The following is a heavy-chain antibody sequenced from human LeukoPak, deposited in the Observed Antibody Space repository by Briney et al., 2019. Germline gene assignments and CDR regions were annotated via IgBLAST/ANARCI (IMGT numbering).Heavy chain of an antibody. J-gene: IGHJ4*02. Sequence: SETLSLTCTVSGGSISSYYWGWIRQPPGKGLEWIGSIYYSGSTYYNPSLKSRVTISVDTSKNQFSLKLTSVTAADTAVYYCARDLTFDYWSGYGYWGQGTLVTVSS. CDR1: GGSISSYY. CDR2: IYYSGST. V-gene: IGHV4-39*02. D-gene: IGHD3-3*01. CDR3: ARDLTFDYWSGYGY.